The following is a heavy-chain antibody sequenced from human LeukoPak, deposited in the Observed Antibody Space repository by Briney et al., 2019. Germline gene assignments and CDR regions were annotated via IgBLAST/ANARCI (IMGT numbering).Heavy chain of an antibody. CDR2: INWNGDST. V-gene: IGHV3-20*04. CDR1: GFSFDDYG. CDR3: ARDLRVVITGSFDS. J-gene: IGHJ4*02. Sequence: GGSLRLSCAASGFSFDDYGLTWVRQAPGKGLEWVSGINWNGDSTDYADSVKGRFTISRDNAKNSLYLQMNSLRAEDTALYYCARDLRVVITGSFDSRGQGTLVTVSS. D-gene: IGHD3-22*01.